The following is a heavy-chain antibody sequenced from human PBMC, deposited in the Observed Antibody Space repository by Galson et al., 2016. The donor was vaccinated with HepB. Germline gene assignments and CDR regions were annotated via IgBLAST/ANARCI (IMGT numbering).Heavy chain of an antibody. CDR3: AREPGRIQLYLHSFGMDV. CDR2: ITYDGNKQ. V-gene: IGHV3-30*03. Sequence: SLRLSCAASGFSFSSYGMHWVRQAPGKGLEWVSAITYDGNKQYFAASVKGRFTISRDNSQNTLHLEMNSLRAEDTAVYYCAREPGRIQLYLHSFGMDVWGQGTTVTVSS. J-gene: IGHJ6*02. D-gene: IGHD1-1*01. CDR1: GFSFSSYG.